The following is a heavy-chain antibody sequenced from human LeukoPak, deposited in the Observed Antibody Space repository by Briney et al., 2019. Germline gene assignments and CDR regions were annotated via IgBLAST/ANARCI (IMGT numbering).Heavy chain of an antibody. CDR1: GYTFTGYY. CDR3: ARGGERGATIVWFDP. D-gene: IGHD1-26*01. V-gene: IGHV1-2*02. J-gene: IGHJ5*02. Sequence: ASVKVSRKASGYTFTGYYMHWVRQAPGQGLEWMGWINPNSGGTNYAQKFQGRVTMTRDTSISTAYMELSRLRSDDTAVYYCARGGERGATIVWFDPWGQGTLVTVSS. CDR2: INPNSGGT.